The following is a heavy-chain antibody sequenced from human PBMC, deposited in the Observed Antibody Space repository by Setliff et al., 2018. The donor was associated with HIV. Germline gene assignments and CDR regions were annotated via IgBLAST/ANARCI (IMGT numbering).Heavy chain of an antibody. CDR3: ARLKSPTPYYYYGMDV. D-gene: IGHD2-21*02. V-gene: IGHV2-70*11. CDR2: IDWDDAK. Sequence: SGPTLVNPTQTLTLTCTFSGFSLSPRGMSVSWIRQPPGKALEWLARIDWDDAKYYSTSLKTRLTISKDTSKNQVVLTMTNMDPVDTAMYYCARLKSPTPYYYYGMDVWGQGTTVTVSS. CDR1: GFSLSPRGMS. J-gene: IGHJ6*02.